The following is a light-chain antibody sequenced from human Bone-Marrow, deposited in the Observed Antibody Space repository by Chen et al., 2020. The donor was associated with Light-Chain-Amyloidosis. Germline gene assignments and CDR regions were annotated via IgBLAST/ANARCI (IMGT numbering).Light chain of an antibody. J-gene: IGKJ2*01. CDR2: AAS. Sequence: DIQMTQSPSSLSASVGDRVTITCRASQGIGSSLAWFQQKPGNAPKSLIYAASTLQSGVPSKFSGSGSGTDFTLTITSLQPEDFATYFCQQYRSYPFTFGQGTKLEIK. CDR3: QQYRSYPFT. CDR1: QGIGSS. V-gene: IGKV1-16*02.